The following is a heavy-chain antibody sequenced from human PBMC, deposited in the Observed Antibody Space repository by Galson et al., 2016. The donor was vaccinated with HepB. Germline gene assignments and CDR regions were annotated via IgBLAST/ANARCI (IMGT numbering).Heavy chain of an antibody. CDR2: INPNDGNT. CDR1: GYTFTNHG. CDR3: ARDYSTSFSQPSFDP. Sequence: SVKVSCKASGYTFTNHGVTWLRQAPGQGLEWMGWINPNDGNTNYAQKIQGRVTMTADTSTSTAYMELRSLRSDDTAMYYCARDYSTSFSQPSFDPWGQGTLVTVSS. V-gene: IGHV1-18*04. J-gene: IGHJ5*02. D-gene: IGHD2-2*01.